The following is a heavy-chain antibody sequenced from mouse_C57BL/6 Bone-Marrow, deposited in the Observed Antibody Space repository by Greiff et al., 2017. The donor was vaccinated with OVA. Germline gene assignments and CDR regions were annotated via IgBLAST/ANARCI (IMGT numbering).Heavy chain of an antibody. CDR1: GFTFSNYW. V-gene: IGHV6-3*01. Sequence: EVQGVESGGGLVQPGGSMKLSCVASGFTFSNYWMNWVRQSPEKGLEWVAQIRLKSDNYATHYAESVKGRFTISRDDSKSSVYLQMNNLRAEDTGIYYCTVDSSGSGYYFDYWGQGTTLTVSS. CDR2: IRLKSDNYAT. CDR3: TVDSSGSGYYFDY. J-gene: IGHJ2*01. D-gene: IGHD3-2*02.